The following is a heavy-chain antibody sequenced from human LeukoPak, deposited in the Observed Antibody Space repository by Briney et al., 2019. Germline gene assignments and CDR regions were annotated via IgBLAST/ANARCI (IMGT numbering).Heavy chain of an antibody. CDR1: GFSFSSHL. J-gene: IGHJ3*02. D-gene: IGHD4-17*01. V-gene: IGHV3-23*01. CDR2: ITAGGGTK. CDR3: ARVTVTTRAIDI. Sequence: GGSLRLSCGASGFSFSSHLMTWVRQAPGKGLEWVSSITAGGGTKFHADSVKGRFTISRDNSKNTLYVQMNSLRAEDTAIYYCARVTVTTRAIDIWGQGTVVTVSS.